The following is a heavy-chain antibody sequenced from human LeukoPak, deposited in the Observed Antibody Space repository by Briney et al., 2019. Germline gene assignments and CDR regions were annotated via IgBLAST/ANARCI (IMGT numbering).Heavy chain of an antibody. CDR1: GYSFTDYY. V-gene: IGHV1-2*02. D-gene: IGHD2-21*01. CDR2: INPSSGGT. CDR3: ARADRLHGGPYLIGP. J-gene: IGHJ5*02. Sequence: ASVKVSCKTSGYSFTDYYMHWVRQAPGQGLEWMGWINPSSGGTSSAQKFQGRVTMTRDTSITTVYMEVRWLSSDDTAVYYCARADRLHGGPYLIGPWGQGTLVTVSS.